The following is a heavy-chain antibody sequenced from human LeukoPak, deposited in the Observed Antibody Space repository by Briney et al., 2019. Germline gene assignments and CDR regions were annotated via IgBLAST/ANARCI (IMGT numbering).Heavy chain of an antibody. Sequence: SLTRSCSVAGCTFRNECRHWLRQAPCKELQWVAVISYDGSNKYYADSVKGRFTISRDNSKNTLYLQMNSLRAEDTAVYYCAKGEGPAAAYYYYYYGMDVWGKGTTVTVSS. CDR1: GCTFRNEC. CDR3: AKGEGPAAAYYYYYYGMDV. CDR2: ISYDGSNK. J-gene: IGHJ6*04. V-gene: IGHV3-30*18. D-gene: IGHD2-2*01.